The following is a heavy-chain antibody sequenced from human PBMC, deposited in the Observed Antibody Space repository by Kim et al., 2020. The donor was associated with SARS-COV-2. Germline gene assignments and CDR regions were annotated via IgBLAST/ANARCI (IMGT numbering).Heavy chain of an antibody. CDR3: ARGLRYFDW. Sequence: GGSLRLSCAASGFTFSSYAMHWVRQAPGKGLEWVAVISYDGSNKYYADSVKGRFTISRDNSKNTLYLQMNSLRAEDTAVYYCARGLRYFDWWGQGTLVTVSS. J-gene: IGHJ4*02. V-gene: IGHV3-30*04. CDR2: ISYDGSNK. D-gene: IGHD3-9*01. CDR1: GFTFSSYA.